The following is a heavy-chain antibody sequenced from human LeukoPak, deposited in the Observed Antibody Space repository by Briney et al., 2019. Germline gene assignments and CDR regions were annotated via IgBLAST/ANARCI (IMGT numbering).Heavy chain of an antibody. V-gene: IGHV3-30*02. CDR3: AKDKNMVRGVSKLYYYYMDV. Sequence: PGGSLRLSCAASGFTFSSYGMHWVRQAPGKGLEWVAFIRYDGSNKYYADSVKGRFTISRDNSKNTLYLQMNSLRAEDTAVYYCAKDKNMVRGVSKLYYYYMDVWGKGTTVTISS. J-gene: IGHJ6*03. CDR1: GFTFSSYG. CDR2: IRYDGSNK. D-gene: IGHD3-10*01.